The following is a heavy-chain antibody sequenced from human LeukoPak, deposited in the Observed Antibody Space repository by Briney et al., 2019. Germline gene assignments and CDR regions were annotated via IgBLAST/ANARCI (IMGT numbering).Heavy chain of an antibody. V-gene: IGHV1-69*13. Sequence: SVKVSCKASGGTFSSYAISWVRQAPGQGLEWMGGIIPIFGTANYAQKFQGRVTITADESTSTAYMELSSLRSEDTAVYYCVRVPNYGDYEVWFDPWGQGTLGTVSS. CDR3: VRVPNYGDYEVWFDP. CDR2: IIPIFGTA. J-gene: IGHJ5*02. D-gene: IGHD4-17*01. CDR1: GGTFSSYA.